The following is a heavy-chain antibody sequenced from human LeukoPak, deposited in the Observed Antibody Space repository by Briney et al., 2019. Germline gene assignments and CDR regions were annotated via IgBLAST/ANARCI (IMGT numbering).Heavy chain of an antibody. CDR3: AKDLSPIVAMDV. J-gene: IGHJ6*02. CDR2: IYSGGST. D-gene: IGHD5-12*01. V-gene: IGHV3-53*05. Sequence: GGSLRLSCAASGFSVSSYDLNWVRQAPGKGLEWVSVIYSGGSTYYADSVKGRFTISRDNSKNTLYLQMSSLRVEDTAVYYCAKDLSPIVAMDVWGQGTTVTVSS. CDR1: GFSVSSYD.